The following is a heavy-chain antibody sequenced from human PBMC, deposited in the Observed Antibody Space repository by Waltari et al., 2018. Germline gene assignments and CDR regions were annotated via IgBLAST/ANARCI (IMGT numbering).Heavy chain of an antibody. V-gene: IGHV1-46*01. CDR3: ARITGYRHAFDI. CDR1: GYTFTSYY. Sequence: QVQLVQSGAEVKKPGASVKVSCKASGYTFTSYYMHWVRQAPGQGLEWMGIINPSGGSTSYAQKFQGRVTISKDTSKNQVVLTMTNMDPVDTATYYCARITGYRHAFDIWGQGTMVTVSS. J-gene: IGHJ3*02. D-gene: IGHD5-18*01. CDR2: INPSGGST.